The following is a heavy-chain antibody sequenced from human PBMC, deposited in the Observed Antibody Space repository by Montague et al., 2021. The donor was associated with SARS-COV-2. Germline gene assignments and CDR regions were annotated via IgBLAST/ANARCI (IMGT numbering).Heavy chain of an antibody. CDR1: CRAIQAQN. D-gene: IGHD3-10*01. J-gene: IGHJ4*02. V-gene: IGHV4-59*11. Sequence: SETLSLTCSSPCRAIQAQNGSAHVQTPVTVAECMRSIDYRRNTNYNPSLKSRVTISVDTSKNQFSLKLSSVTAADTAVYYCARVKRGYYYGLGVSAHFDYWGKGTLVTVSS. CDR3: ARVKRGYYYGLGVSAHFDY. CDR2: IDYRRNT.